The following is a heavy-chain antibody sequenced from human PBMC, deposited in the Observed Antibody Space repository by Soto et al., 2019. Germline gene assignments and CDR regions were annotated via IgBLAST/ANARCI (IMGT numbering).Heavy chain of an antibody. CDR3: ARFDYGETSHAFDI. V-gene: IGHV3-48*01. Sequence: GGSLRLSCAASGFTFSSYSMNWVRQAPGKGLEWVSYITDSGSTIYYADSVKGRFTISRDNAMNSLYLQMSSLRAEDTAVYYCARFDYGETSHAFDIWGQGTMVTVSS. CDR2: ITDSGSTI. D-gene: IGHD4-17*01. CDR1: GFTFSSYS. J-gene: IGHJ3*02.